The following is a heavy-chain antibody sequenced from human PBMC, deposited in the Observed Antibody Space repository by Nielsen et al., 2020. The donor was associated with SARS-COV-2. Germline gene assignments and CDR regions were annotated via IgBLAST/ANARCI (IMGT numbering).Heavy chain of an antibody. CDR3: ARLRDPGADFGYYYYGMDV. Sequence: ASVKVSCKASGYTFTSYAMHWVRQAPGQRLEWMGWIKAGNGNTKYSQKFQGRVTITRDTSASTAYMELSSLRSEDTAVYYCARLRDPGADFGYYYYGMDVWGQGTTVTVSS. V-gene: IGHV1-3*01. CDR2: IKAGNGNT. CDR1: GYTFTSYA. D-gene: IGHD1-26*01. J-gene: IGHJ6*02.